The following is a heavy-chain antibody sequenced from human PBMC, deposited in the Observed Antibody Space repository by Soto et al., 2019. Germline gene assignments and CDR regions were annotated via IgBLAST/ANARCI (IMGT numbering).Heavy chain of an antibody. CDR2: ISAYNGNT. J-gene: IGHJ4*02. Sequence: GESLKISCNGSGYTFTSYGISWVRQAPGQGLEWMGWISAYNGNTNYAQKLQGRVTMTTDTSTSTAYMELRSLRSDDTAVYYCARDSPPPREWGQGTLVTVSS. CDR3: ARDSPPPRE. CDR1: GYTFTSYG. V-gene: IGHV1-18*01.